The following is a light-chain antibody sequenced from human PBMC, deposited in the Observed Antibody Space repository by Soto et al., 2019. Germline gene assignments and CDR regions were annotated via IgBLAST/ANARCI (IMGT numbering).Light chain of an antibody. V-gene: IGLV2-14*01. Sequence: QSVLTQLASVSGSPGQSITISCSGTSSDVGGYNYVSWYQQSPGKAPKLLIYEVTNRPSGVSNRFSGSKSANTASLTISGLQAEDAAAYYCSSYTTSSIWLFGGGTKLTVL. CDR3: SSYTTSSIWL. CDR1: SSDVGGYNY. J-gene: IGLJ3*02. CDR2: EVT.